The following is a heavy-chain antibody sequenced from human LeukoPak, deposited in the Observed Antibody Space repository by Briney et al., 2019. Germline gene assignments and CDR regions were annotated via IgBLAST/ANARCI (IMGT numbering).Heavy chain of an antibody. CDR1: GGSISSGSYY. J-gene: IGHJ4*02. V-gene: IGHV4-61*02. Sequence: SQTLSLTCTVSGGSISSGSYYWSWIRQPAGKGLEWIGRIYSSGSTNYNPSLKSRVTMSLDTSKNQFSLKLTSVTAADTAVYYCARSDFWSGYYPHFDYWGQGTLVTVSS. CDR3: ARSDFWSGYYPHFDY. D-gene: IGHD3-3*01. CDR2: IYSSGST.